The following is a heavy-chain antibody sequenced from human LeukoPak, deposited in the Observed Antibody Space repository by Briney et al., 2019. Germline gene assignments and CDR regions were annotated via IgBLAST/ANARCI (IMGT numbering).Heavy chain of an antibody. V-gene: IGHV4-39*01. CDR2: IYYSVST. CDR3: ARHVYDSSGYPYFYHYYYMDV. J-gene: IGHJ6*03. Sequence: ETLSLTCTVSGGSISSSSYYWGWIRQPPGKGLEWIGSIYYSVSTYDNPSLKSRVTISVDTSKNQFSLKLSSVTAADTAVYYCARHVYDSSGYPYFYHYYYMDVWGKGTTVTISS. CDR1: GGSISSSSYY. D-gene: IGHD3-22*01.